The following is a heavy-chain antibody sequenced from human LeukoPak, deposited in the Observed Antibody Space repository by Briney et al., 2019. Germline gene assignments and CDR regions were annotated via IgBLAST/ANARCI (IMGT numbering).Heavy chain of an antibody. CDR2: IYYSGST. J-gene: IGHJ5*02. V-gene: IGHV4-39*01. Sequence: PSETLSLTCTVSGGTISSNIHYWGWIRQPPGKGLEWIGSIYYSGSTYYNPSLRSRVTISVDTSKKQFSLKLNSVTAADAAVYYCARHRRGGDPYNWFGPWGQGTLVTVSS. CDR3: ARHRRGGDPYNWFGP. D-gene: IGHD3-10*01. CDR1: GGTISSNIHY.